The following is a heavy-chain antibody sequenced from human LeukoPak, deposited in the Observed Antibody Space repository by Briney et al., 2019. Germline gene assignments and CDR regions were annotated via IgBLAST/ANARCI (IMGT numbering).Heavy chain of an antibody. D-gene: IGHD3-22*01. V-gene: IGHV3-9*01. Sequence: PGGSLRLSCAASGFTFDDYAMHWVRQAPGKGLEWVSGISWNSGSIGYADSVKGRFTISRDNAKNSLYLQMNSLRAEDTALYYCAKGRLLLEYYFDYWGQGTLVTVSS. J-gene: IGHJ4*02. CDR3: AKGRLLLEYYFDY. CDR1: GFTFDDYA. CDR2: ISWNSGSI.